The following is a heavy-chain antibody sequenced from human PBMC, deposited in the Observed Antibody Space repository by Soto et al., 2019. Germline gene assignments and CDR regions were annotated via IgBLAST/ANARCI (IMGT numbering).Heavy chain of an antibody. CDR3: VRADDGGDREYYGLDV. CDR1: GGSISYEYYH. D-gene: IGHD3-16*01. V-gene: IGHV4-30-4*08. Sequence: QVQLQQSGPGLVKPSQTLSLTCTVSGGSISYEYYHWTWIRQSPGKGLEWLGYVHYSGSIMYNPSFKSRVTRSVDTSKNQFSLHLSSVTAADTAVYFCVRADDGGDREYYGLDVWGQGTTVTVSS. J-gene: IGHJ6*02. CDR2: VHYSGSI.